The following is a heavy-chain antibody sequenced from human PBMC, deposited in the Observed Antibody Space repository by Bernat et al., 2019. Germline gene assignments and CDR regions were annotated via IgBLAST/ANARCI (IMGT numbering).Heavy chain of an antibody. CDR3: AKGSGDYYGSGNPNY. Sequence: EVQLLESGGGLVQPGGSLRLSCAASGFTFSSYAMSWVRQAPGKGLEWVSAISGSGGSTYYADSVQGRFTISRDNAKNTLYLQMNSLRAEDTAVYYCAKGSGDYYGSGNPNYWGQGTLVTVSS. CDR1: GFTFSSYA. V-gene: IGHV3-23*01. J-gene: IGHJ4*02. D-gene: IGHD3-10*01. CDR2: ISGSGGST.